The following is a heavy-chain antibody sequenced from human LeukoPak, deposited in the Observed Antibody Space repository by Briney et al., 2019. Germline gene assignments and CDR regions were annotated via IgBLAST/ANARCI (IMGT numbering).Heavy chain of an antibody. Sequence: ASVKVSCKASGYTFTSYYMHWVRQAPGQGLEWMGIINPSGGSTSYAQKFQGRVTMTRDTSTSTVYMELSSLRSEDTAVYYCATSRGNGYYYYYMDVWGKGTTVTVSS. CDR2: INPSGGST. J-gene: IGHJ6*03. V-gene: IGHV1-46*01. D-gene: IGHD4-23*01. CDR3: ATSRGNGYYYYYMDV. CDR1: GYTFTSYY.